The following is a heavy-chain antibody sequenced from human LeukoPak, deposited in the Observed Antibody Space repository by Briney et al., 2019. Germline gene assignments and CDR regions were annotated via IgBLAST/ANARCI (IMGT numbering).Heavy chain of an antibody. CDR1: GASVSSYF. CDR3: AKLLGEEY. Sequence: SETLSLTCNVSGASVSSYFWSWIRQSPEEGLEWIGYVYHSGSSSSNPSLQSRVTISQDTSRNQVSLKMTSATAADTAVYYCAKLLGEEYWGEGTQVVVSS. CDR2: VYHSGSS. V-gene: IGHV4-59*02. J-gene: IGHJ4*02. D-gene: IGHD6-6*01.